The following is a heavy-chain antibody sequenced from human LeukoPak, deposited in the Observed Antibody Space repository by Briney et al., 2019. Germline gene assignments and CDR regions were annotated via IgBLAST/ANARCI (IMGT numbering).Heavy chain of an antibody. V-gene: IGHV4-39*01. CDR1: GGSISSSSYY. Sequence: SETLSLTCTVSGGSISSSSYYWGWIRQPPGKGLEWIGSIYYSGSTYYNPSLKSRVTISVDTSKNQFSLKLSSVTAADTAVYYCATLSRMVGATDYWGQGALVTVSS. CDR2: IYYSGST. J-gene: IGHJ4*02. D-gene: IGHD1-26*01. CDR3: ATLSRMVGATDY.